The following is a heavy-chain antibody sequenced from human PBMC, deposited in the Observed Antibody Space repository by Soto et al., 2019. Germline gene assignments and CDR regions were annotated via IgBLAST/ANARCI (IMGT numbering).Heavy chain of an antibody. CDR1: GFTFNTHG. CDR2: IWYDESKK. V-gene: IGHV3-33*01. J-gene: IGHJ4*02. Sequence: QVQLVESGGGVVQPGRSLRLPCAASGFTFNTHGMHWVRQAPGKGLEWVAVIWYDESKKYYEDSVTGRFTISRDNSRSALYLQMDSLRAEDTGVYYCARSSGLGIDFWGQGTLVTVSS. CDR3: ARSSGLGIDF. D-gene: IGHD6-19*01.